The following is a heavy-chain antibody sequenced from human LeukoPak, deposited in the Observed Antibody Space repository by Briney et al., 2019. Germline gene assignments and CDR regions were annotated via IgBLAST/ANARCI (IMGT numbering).Heavy chain of an antibody. CDR3: ARDRQWELPLDY. D-gene: IGHD1-26*01. CDR2: ISSSSSYI. J-gene: IGHJ4*02. CDR1: GFTYSSYS. V-gene: IGHV3-21*01. Sequence: GGSLRLSCAASGFTYSSYSMNWVRQAPGKGLEWVSSISSSSSYIYYADSVKGRFTISRDNAKNSLYLQMNSLRAEDTAVYYCARDRQWELPLDYWGQGTLVTVSS.